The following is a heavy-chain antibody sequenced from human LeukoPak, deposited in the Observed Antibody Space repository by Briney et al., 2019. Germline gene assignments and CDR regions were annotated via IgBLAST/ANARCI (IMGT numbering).Heavy chain of an antibody. CDR3: ARVRKEYQLLLFDY. CDR1: GFTVRSNY. J-gene: IGHJ4*02. Sequence: GGSLRLSLAASGFTVRSNYMSWVRQPPGKGLEWVSGLYSGGSTYYGDSVKCRFTIYRDNSKNTLYLQMHSLRAEDTAVYYCARVRKEYQLLLFDYWGQGTLVTVSS. D-gene: IGHD2-2*01. V-gene: IGHV3-53*01. CDR2: LYSGGST.